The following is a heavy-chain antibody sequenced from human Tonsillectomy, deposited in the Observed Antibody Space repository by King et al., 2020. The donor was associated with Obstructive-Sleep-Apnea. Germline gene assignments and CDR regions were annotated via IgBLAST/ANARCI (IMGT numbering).Heavy chain of an antibody. Sequence: QLQESGPGLVKPSQTLSLTCTVSGDSISSGTYYWSWIRQHPGMGLEWIGYIYYTGSTYYNPSLKSRVTMSVDTSKNQFSLKLRSVSAADTAVYYCARDSGGGATVGYLDYWGQGTLVTVSS. CDR1: GDSISSGTYY. V-gene: IGHV4-31*03. J-gene: IGHJ4*02. CDR2: IYYTGST. D-gene: IGHD1-26*01. CDR3: ARDSGGGATVGYLDY.